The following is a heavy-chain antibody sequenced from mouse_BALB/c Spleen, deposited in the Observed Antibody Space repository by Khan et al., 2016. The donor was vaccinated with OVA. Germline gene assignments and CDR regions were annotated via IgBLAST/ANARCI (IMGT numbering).Heavy chain of an antibody. Sequence: VQLQESGAELVRPGTSVKVSCKASGYAFTDYLIEWVEQRPGQGLEWIGVINPGSGNTNYNEKFKGKATLTADKSSSTAYMQLSSLTSDDSAVYFCARGGYGTLAYWGQGTPVTVSA. CDR1: GYAFTDYL. V-gene: IGHV1-54*01. D-gene: IGHD2-1*01. CDR3: ARGGYGTLAY. J-gene: IGHJ3*01. CDR2: INPGSGNT.